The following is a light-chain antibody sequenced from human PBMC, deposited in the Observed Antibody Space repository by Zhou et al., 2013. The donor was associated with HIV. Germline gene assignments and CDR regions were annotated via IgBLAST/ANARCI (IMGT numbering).Light chain of an antibody. CDR1: QSISSY. CDR3: QQSYSHVSYT. Sequence: DIQMTQSPSSLSASIGDRVTITCRASQSISSYLNWYQQKPGRAPKLLISGVSSLQSGVPSRFSGGGSETDFTLTISGLQPEDFATYFCQQSYSHVSYTFGQGTKLEIK. J-gene: IGKJ2*01. CDR2: GVS. V-gene: IGKV1-39*01.